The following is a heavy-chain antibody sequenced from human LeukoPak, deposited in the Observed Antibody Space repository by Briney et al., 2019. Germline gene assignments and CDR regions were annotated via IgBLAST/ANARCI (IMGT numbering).Heavy chain of an antibody. CDR1: GFTFSSYA. Sequence: GGSLRLSCAASTASGFTFSSYAFHWVRQAPGKGLEWVAVISYDGNNKYYADSVRGRFTISRDNSKSTLFLQMNSLRVEDTAVYYCARLPAYCSSTSCYYDYWGQGTLVTVSS. J-gene: IGHJ4*02. V-gene: IGHV3-30-3*01. CDR3: ARLPAYCSSTSCYYDY. D-gene: IGHD2-2*01. CDR2: ISYDGNNK.